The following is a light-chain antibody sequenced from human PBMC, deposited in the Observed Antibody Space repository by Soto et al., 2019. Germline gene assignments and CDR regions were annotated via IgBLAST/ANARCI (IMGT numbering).Light chain of an antibody. V-gene: IGKV3-20*01. J-gene: IGKJ5*01. CDR2: GAS. CDR3: QQYDNSIT. Sequence: EIVLTQSPGTLSLSPGETATLSCRASQSVSSYNLYWYHQKPGQTPLLLTSGASSRATGIPDSFSGSGSGTDLTLTISRLEPEVFAVYYCQQYDNSITFGQGTRLEIE. CDR1: QSVSSYN.